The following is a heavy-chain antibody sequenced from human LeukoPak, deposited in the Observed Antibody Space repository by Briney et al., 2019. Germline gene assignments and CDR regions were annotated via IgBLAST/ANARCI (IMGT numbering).Heavy chain of an antibody. CDR3: ARDGTYDSPVPRGWFDP. V-gene: IGHV4-61*02. CDR1: GGSISSGTYY. Sequence: SETLSLTCTVSGGSISSGTYYWSWIRQPAGKGLEWIGRIYTSGSTNYNLSLKSRVTISVDTSKNQFSLKLSSVTAADTAVYYCARDGTYDSPVPRGWFDPWGQGTLVTVSS. J-gene: IGHJ5*02. D-gene: IGHD3-22*01. CDR2: IYTSGST.